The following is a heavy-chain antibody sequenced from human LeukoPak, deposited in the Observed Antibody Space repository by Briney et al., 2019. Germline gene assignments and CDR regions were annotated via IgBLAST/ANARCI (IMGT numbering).Heavy chain of an antibody. CDR2: INPNSGGT. D-gene: IGHD1-26*01. V-gene: IGHV1-2*02. J-gene: IGHJ4*02. Sequence: ASVKVSCKASGYTFTSYDINWVRQATGQGLEWMGWINPNSGGTNYAQKFQGRVTMTRDTSISTAYMELSRLRSDDTAVYYCARAVGATRTIDYWGQGTLVTVSS. CDR3: ARAVGATRTIDY. CDR1: GYTFTSYD.